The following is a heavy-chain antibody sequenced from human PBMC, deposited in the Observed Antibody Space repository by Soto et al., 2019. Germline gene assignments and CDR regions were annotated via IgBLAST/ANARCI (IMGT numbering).Heavy chain of an antibody. D-gene: IGHD1-26*01. J-gene: IGHJ4*02. CDR1: GASISSTSSYDW. Sequence: QVQLQESGPGLVKPSGTLSLTCTVSGASISSTSSYDWWSWVRQPPGKGLEWIGEIFHSGSTNYNPCLKSRVSMSVDNSKNQFSLRLRSVTAAETAVYYCAKMVGATLVDYWGQGSLVTV. CDR2: IFHSGST. CDR3: AKMVGATLVDY. V-gene: IGHV4-4*02.